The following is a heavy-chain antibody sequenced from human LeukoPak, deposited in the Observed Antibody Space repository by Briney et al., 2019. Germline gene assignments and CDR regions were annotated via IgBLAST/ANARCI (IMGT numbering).Heavy chain of an antibody. CDR3: ATASYDILTGYYDSVPFDL. V-gene: IGHV1-24*01. Sequence: GASVKVSCKVSGYTLTELSMHWVRQAPGKGLEWMGGFDPEDGETIYAQKFQGRVTMTEDTSTDTAYMELSSLRSEDTAVYYCATASYDILTGYYDSVPFDLWGRGTLVTVSS. J-gene: IGHJ2*01. CDR1: GYTLTELS. D-gene: IGHD3-9*01. CDR2: FDPEDGET.